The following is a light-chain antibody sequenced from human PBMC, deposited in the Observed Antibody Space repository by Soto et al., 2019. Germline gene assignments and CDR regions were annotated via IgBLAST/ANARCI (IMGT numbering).Light chain of an antibody. J-gene: IGKJ5*01. Sequence: DVVMTQSPLSLPVTPGQPASISCRSSESLVHDDGNTYLNWFQQRPGQSPRRLIYKVSNRGSGVSDRFSGSGSGSNFTLKISRVEAEDVGVYYCMQALQTRTFGQGTRLEIK. CDR3: MQALQTRT. CDR1: ESLVHDDGNTY. CDR2: KVS. V-gene: IGKV2-30*02.